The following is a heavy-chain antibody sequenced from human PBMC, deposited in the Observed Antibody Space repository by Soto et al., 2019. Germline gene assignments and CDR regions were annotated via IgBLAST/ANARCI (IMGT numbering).Heavy chain of an antibody. D-gene: IGHD6-19*01. CDR2: INPTGST. V-gene: IGHV4-34*01. CDR3: ARSREQWLVDAFDI. J-gene: IGHJ3*02. CDR1: GGSLTGYY. Sequence: SETLSLTGFACGGSLTGYYWGWICKPPGRGLEWIWEINPTGSTKYNPSLMSRVTISVDTSKNQFSMKLSSVTAADTAVFYCARSREQWLVDAFDIWGQGTMVTVSS.